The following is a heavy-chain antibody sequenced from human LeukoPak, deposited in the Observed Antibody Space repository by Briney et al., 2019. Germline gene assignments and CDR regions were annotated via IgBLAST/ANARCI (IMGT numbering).Heavy chain of an antibody. CDR1: GFTFSRHG. J-gene: IGHJ4*02. V-gene: IGHV3-23*01. CDR3: ATSSGQG. CDR2: ISPSGDIK. D-gene: IGHD6-19*01. Sequence: SGGSLRLSCVASGFTFSRHGMNWVRQAPGKGLEWVSGISPSGDIKYYVDSVKGRFTVSRDNSKNSLYLQMNSLRAEDTAVYYCATSSGQGWGQGTLVTVSS.